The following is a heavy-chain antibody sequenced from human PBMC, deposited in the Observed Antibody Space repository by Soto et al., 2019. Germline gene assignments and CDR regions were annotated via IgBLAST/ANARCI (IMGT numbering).Heavy chain of an antibody. D-gene: IGHD6-19*01. CDR1: GFTFSSYA. V-gene: IGHV3-23*01. J-gene: IGHJ4*02. CDR2: ISGGGGST. Sequence: EVQLLESGGGLVEPGGSLRLSCVASGFTFSSYAMSWVRQAPGKGLEWVSVISGGGGSTYYADAVKGRLIISRDNSKNMLFLQMSSLRVEDTALYYCAKGRSSGYYNGLDCWGQGTLVTVSS. CDR3: AKGRSSGYYNGLDC.